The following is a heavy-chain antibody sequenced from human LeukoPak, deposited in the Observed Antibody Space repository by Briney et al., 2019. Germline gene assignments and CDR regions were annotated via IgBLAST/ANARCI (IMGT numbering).Heavy chain of an antibody. D-gene: IGHD3-22*01. J-gene: IGHJ4*02. Sequence: GGSLRLSCAASGFTFSSYWMHWVRQAPGKGLVWVSRINNNGSNTSYADSVKGRFTISRDNAKNSLYLQMNSLRAEDTAVYYCAKIDYDSSAYRTFDYWGQGTLVTVSS. CDR1: GFTFSSYW. CDR3: AKIDYDSSAYRTFDY. V-gene: IGHV3-74*01. CDR2: INNNGSNT.